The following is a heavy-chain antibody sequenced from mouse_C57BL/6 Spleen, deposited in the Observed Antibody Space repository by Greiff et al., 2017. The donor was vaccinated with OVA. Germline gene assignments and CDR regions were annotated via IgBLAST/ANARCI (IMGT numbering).Heavy chain of an antibody. CDR1: GYAFSSYW. J-gene: IGHJ4*01. CDR3: ARLDLLYAMDY. D-gene: IGHD2-10*01. CDR2: IYPGDGDT. Sequence: QVQLQQSGAELVKPGASVKISCKASGYAFSSYWMNWVKQRPGKCLEWIGQIYPGDGDTNYNGKFKGKATLTADKSSSTAYMQLSSLTSEDSAVYFCARLDLLYAMDYWGQGTSVTVSS. V-gene: IGHV1-80*01.